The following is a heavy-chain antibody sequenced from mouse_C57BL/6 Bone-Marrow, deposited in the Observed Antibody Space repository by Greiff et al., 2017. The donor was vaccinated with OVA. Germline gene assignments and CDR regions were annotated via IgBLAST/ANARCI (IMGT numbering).Heavy chain of an antibody. CDR2: INPNNGGT. V-gene: IGHV1-18*01. D-gene: IGHD1-1*01. Sequence: EVHLVESGPELVKPGASVKIPCKASGYTFTDYNMDWVKQSHGKSLEWIGDINPNNGGTIYNQKFKGKATLTVDKSSSTAYMELRSLTSEDTAVYYCARAGNYYGSSSAWFAYWGQGTLVTVSA. J-gene: IGHJ3*01. CDR3: ARAGNYYGSSSAWFAY. CDR1: GYTFTDYN.